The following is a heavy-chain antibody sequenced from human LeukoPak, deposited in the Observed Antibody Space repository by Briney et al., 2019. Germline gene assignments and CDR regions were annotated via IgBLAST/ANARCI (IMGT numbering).Heavy chain of an antibody. V-gene: IGHV3-21*04. Sequence: PGGSLRLSCATSGFTFNNYNMNWVRQAPGRALERVSSITSSGTYIFYADSVKGRFTISRDDSKNTLSLQMNSLRVEDTAVYHCARDLAWGAFDYWGQGTLVTVSS. CDR1: GFTFNNYN. D-gene: IGHD7-27*01. J-gene: IGHJ4*02. CDR2: ITSSGTYI. CDR3: ARDLAWGAFDY.